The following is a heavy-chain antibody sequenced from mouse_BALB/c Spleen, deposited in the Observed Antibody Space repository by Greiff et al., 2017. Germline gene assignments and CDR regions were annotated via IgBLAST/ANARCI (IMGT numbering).Heavy chain of an antibody. CDR1: GDSITSGY. CDR2: ISYSGST. V-gene: IGHV3-8*02. J-gene: IGHJ3*01. CDR3: ARFSYGNYGFAY. D-gene: IGHD2-10*02. Sequence: VQLQQSGPSLVKPSQTLSLTCSVTGDSITSGYWNWIRKFPGNKLEYMGYISYSGSTYYNPSLKSRISITRDTSKNQYYLQLNSVTTEDTATYYCARFSYGNYGFAYWGQGTLVTVSA.